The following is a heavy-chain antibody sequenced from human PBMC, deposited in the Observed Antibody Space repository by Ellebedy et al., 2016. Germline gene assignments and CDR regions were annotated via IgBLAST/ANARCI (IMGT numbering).Heavy chain of an antibody. CDR3: ARIAGGPYYYFYYYIDV. V-gene: IGHV4-34*01. CDR2: ISHSGSS. D-gene: IGHD1-26*01. Sequence: GSLRLXXAVYGGSLSDYHWSWIRQSPGKGLEWIGEISHSGSSNHNPSLKSRVTISVDTSKNQFSLKLSSVTAADTAVYFCARIAGGPYYYFYYYIDVWGKGTTVTVSS. J-gene: IGHJ6*03. CDR1: GGSLSDYH.